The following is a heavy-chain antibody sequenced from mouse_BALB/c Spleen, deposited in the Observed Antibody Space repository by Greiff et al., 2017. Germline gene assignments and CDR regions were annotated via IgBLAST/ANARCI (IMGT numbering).Heavy chain of an antibody. Sequence: LQQPGSELVRPGASVKLSCKASGYTFTSYWMHWVKQRPGQGLEWIGNIYPGSGSTNYDEKFKSKATLTVDKSSSTAYMQLSSLTSEDSAVYYCARFGYYDYYAMDYWGQGTSVTVSS. V-gene: IGHV1S22*01. CDR3: ARFGYYDYYAMDY. CDR1: GYTFTSYW. D-gene: IGHD2-3*01. CDR2: IYPGSGST. J-gene: IGHJ4*01.